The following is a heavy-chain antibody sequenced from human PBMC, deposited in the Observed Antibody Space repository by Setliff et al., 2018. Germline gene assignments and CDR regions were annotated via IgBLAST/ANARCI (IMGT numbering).Heavy chain of an antibody. Sequence: GSLRLSCAASGFTSGNKDIHWVRQAPGKGLEWVALIRYDGRSEYADSVKGRFSMSRDNSKNTLHLQMNSLRAEDTAVYYCAKYSRVGANTFFDYWGQGTLVTVSS. V-gene: IGHV3-30*02. CDR3: AKYSRVGANTFFDY. D-gene: IGHD1-26*01. CDR1: GFTSGNKD. CDR2: IRYDGRSE. J-gene: IGHJ4*02.